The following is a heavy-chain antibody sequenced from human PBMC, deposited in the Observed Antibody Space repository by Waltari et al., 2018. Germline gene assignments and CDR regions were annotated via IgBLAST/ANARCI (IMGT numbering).Heavy chain of an antibody. Sequence: EVQLVESGGGLVQHGGSLRLSCAASGFTCSSYWMSWVRQAPGKGLEWVANIKQDGSEKYYVDSVKGRFTISRDNAKNSLYLQMNSLRAEDTAVYYCARNGDYDYFDYWGQGTLVTVSS. D-gene: IGHD4-17*01. CDR1: GFTCSSYW. V-gene: IGHV3-7*01. CDR2: IKQDGSEK. CDR3: ARNGDYDYFDY. J-gene: IGHJ4*02.